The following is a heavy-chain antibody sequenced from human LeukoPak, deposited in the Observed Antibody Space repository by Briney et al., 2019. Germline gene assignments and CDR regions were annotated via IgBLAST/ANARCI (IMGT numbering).Heavy chain of an antibody. CDR3: ARDKLGLGELSLYDQ. D-gene: IGHD3-16*02. CDR1: GYTLTGYY. V-gene: IGHV1-2*02. J-gene: IGHJ5*02. Sequence: ASVKVSCKASGYTLTGYYMHWVRQAPGQGLEWMGWMNPNSGGTKSAQKFQGRVTMTRDTSISTAYMELSRLTSDDTAVYYCARDKLGLGELSLYDQWGQGTLVTVSS. CDR2: MNPNSGGT.